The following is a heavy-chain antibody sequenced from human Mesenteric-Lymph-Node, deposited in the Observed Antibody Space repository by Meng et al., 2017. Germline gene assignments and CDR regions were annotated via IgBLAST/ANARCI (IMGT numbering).Heavy chain of an antibody. Sequence: SETLSLTCAVYGGSFSGYYWSWIRQPPGEGLEWIAEIHHSGNTHYNPSLKSRVTISVATSKNQFSLKLSSVTAADTAVYYCARKGNYLVTLDYWGQGTLDTVSS. V-gene: IGHV4-34*01. CDR1: GGSFSGYY. CDR2: IHHSGNT. D-gene: IGHD1-7*01. CDR3: ARKGNYLVTLDY. J-gene: IGHJ4*02.